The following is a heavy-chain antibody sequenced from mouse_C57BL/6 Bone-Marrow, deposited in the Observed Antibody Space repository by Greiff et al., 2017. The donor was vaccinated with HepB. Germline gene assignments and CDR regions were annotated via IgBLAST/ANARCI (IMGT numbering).Heavy chain of an antibody. J-gene: IGHJ1*03. Sequence: EVKVEESGPGLVKPSQSLSLTCSVTGYSITSGYYWNWIRQFPGNKLEWMGYISYDGSNNYNPSLKNRISITRDTSKNQFFLKLNSVTTEDTATYYCAPRYFDVWGTGTTVTVSS. CDR1: GYSITSGYY. CDR3: APRYFDV. CDR2: ISYDGSN. V-gene: IGHV3-6*01.